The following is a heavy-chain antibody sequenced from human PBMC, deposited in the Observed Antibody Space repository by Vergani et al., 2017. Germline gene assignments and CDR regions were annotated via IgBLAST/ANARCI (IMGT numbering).Heavy chain of an antibody. V-gene: IGHV4-34*01. CDR3: ARGGSKVAAAGTTDY. CDR2: INHSGST. Sequence: QVQLQQWGAGLLKPSETLSLTCAVYGGSFSGYYWSWIRQPPGKGLEWFGEINHSGSTNYNPSLKSRVTISVDTSKNQFSLKLSSVTAADTAVYYCARGGSKVAAAGTTDYWGQGTLVTVSS. D-gene: IGHD6-13*01. CDR1: GGSFSGYY. J-gene: IGHJ4*02.